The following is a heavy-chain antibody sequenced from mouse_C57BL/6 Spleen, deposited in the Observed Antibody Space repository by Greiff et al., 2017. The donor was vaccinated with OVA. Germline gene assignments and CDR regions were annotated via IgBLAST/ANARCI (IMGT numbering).Heavy chain of an antibody. CDR2: IDPENGDT. J-gene: IGHJ2*01. Sequence: VQLQQSGAELVRPGASVKLSCTASGFNIKDDYMHWVKQRPEQGLEWIGWIDPENGDTEYASKFQGKATITADTSSNTAYLQLSSLTSEDTAVYYCTPFITTKGSFDYWGQGTTLTVSS. V-gene: IGHV14-4*01. CDR1: GFNIKDDY. CDR3: TPFITTKGSFDY. D-gene: IGHD1-1*01.